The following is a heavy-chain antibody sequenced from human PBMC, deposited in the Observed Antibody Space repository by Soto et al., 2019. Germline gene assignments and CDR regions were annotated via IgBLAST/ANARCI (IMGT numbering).Heavy chain of an antibody. J-gene: IGHJ4*02. D-gene: IGHD3-10*01. V-gene: IGHV4-34*01. CDR3: GSGTIDY. Sequence: PSETLSLTCAVYGGSFSGYYWSWIRQPPGKGLEWIGEINHSGSTNYNPSLKSRVTLSVDTSKNQFSLKLSSVTAADTAVYYCGSGTIDYWGPGTLVTVSS. CDR2: INHSGST. CDR1: GGSFSGYY.